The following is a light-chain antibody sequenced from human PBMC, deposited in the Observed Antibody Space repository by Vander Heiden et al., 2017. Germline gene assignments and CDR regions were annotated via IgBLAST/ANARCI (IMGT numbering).Light chain of an antibody. CDR1: QSVRSN. V-gene: IGKV3-15*01. CDR3: QQYNTWPRT. CDR2: GAS. Sequence: EIVMTQSPATLSVSPGERATLSCRASQSVRSNLAWYQQKPGQAPRLPNYGASTRATGIPARFSGSGSGTEFTLSIRSLQSEDFAVYYCQQYNTWPRTFGQGTKVEIK. J-gene: IGKJ1*01.